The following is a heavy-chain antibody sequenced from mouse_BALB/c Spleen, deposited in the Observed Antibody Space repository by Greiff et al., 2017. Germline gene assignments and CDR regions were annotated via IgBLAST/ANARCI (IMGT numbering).Heavy chain of an antibody. CDR2: IYPGSGST. D-gene: IGHD1-1*01. CDR1: GYTFTSYW. Sequence: LQQPGSELVRPGASVKLSCKASGYTFTSYWMHWVKQRHGQGLEWIGNIYPGSGSTNYDEKFKSKGTLTVDTSSSTAYMHLSSLTSEDSAVYYCTRRTWYGSRYVAWFAYWGQGTLVTVSA. J-gene: IGHJ3*01. V-gene: IGHV1S22*01. CDR3: TRRTWYGSRYVAWFAY.